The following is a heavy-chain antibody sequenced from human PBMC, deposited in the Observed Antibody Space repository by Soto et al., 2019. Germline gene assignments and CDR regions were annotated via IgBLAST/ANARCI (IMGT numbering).Heavy chain of an antibody. CDR2: IRSNADGGTA. J-gene: IGHJ4*02. CDR1: GFTFSNAW. CDR3: TTSISGLVTGH. V-gene: IGHV3-15*07. D-gene: IGHD3-3*01. Sequence: ESGGGLVKPGRSLRLSCAASGFTFSNAWMNWVRQTPGNGLEWAGRIRSNADGGTADYVAPVKGRLTFSRDDSQNTLFLQMNSLKTEDTAVYFCTTSISGLVTGHWGQGTLVTVSS.